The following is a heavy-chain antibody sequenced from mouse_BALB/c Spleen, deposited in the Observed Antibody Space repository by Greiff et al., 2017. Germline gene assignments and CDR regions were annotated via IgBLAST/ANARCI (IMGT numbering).Heavy chain of an antibody. D-gene: IGHD2-4*01. J-gene: IGHJ3*01. CDR1: GFTFSSYG. Sequence: EVMLVESGGGLVQPGGSLKLSCAASGFTFSSYGMSWVRQTPDKRLELVATINSNGGSTYYPDSVKGRFTISRDNAKNTLYLQMSSLKSEDTAMYYCARQVDYWFAYWGQGTLVTVSA. CDR2: INSNGGST. V-gene: IGHV5-6-3*01. CDR3: ARQVDYWFAY.